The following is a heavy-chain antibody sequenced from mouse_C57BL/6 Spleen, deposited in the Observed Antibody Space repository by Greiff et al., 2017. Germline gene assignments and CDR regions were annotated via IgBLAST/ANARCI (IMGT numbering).Heavy chain of an antibody. D-gene: IGHD2-3*01. CDR2: SRNKANDYTT. Sequence: EVKLMESGGGLVQSGRSLRLSCATSGFTFSDFYMEWVRQAPGKGLEWIAASRNKANDYTTEYSASVEGRFIVSRDTSQSILYLQMNALRAEDTAIYYCAREADGYPWYFDVWGTGTTVTVSS. J-gene: IGHJ1*03. V-gene: IGHV7-1*01. CDR3: AREADGYPWYFDV. CDR1: GFTFSDFY.